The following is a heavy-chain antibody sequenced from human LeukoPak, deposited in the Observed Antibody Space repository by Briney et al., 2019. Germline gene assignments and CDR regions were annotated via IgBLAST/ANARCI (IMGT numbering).Heavy chain of an antibody. D-gene: IGHD5-18*01. V-gene: IGHV3-23*01. Sequence: PGGSLRLSCAASGLTFSNYAMSWVRQAPGKGLEWVSAISGSGGSTYYADSVKGRFTISRDNFKSTLYLQVNSLRAGDTAVYYCAREPRPPAIARDYYYGMDVWGQGTTVTVSS. J-gene: IGHJ6*02. CDR3: AREPRPPAIARDYYYGMDV. CDR2: ISGSGGST. CDR1: GLTFSNYA.